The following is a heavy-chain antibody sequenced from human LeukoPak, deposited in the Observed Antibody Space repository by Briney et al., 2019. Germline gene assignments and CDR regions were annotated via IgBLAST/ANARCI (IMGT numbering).Heavy chain of an antibody. D-gene: IGHD6-19*01. CDR3: AREPPSMPIAVALQPDPY. Sequence: GASVKVSCKASGYTFTGYYMHWVRQAPGQGLEWMGWINPNSGGTNYALKFQGRVTMTRDTSISTAYMELSRLRSDDTAVYYCAREPPSMPIAVALQPDPYWGQGTLVTVSS. J-gene: IGHJ4*02. CDR1: GYTFTGYY. V-gene: IGHV1-2*02. CDR2: INPNSGGT.